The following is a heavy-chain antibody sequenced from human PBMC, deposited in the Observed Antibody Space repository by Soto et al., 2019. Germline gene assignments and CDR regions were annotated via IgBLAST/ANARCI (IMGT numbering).Heavy chain of an antibody. J-gene: IGHJ6*02. V-gene: IGHV3-33*01. CDR2: IWYDGSNK. Sequence: QVQLVESGGGVVQPGRSLRLSCVASGFTFSSYGMHWVRQAPGKGLEWVAVIWYDGSNKYYADSVKGRFTISRDNSKNTLYLQMNSLRAEDTAVYYCARVGSSSSVGYYGMDVWGQGTTVTVSS. D-gene: IGHD6-6*01. CDR3: ARVGSSSSVGYYGMDV. CDR1: GFTFSSYG.